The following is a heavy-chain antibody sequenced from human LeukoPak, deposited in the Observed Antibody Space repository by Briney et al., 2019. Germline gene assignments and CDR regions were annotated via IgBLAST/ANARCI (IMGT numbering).Heavy chain of an antibody. CDR2: IYPGDSDT. CDR3: ARHRGGDWINYYYMDV. V-gene: IGHV5-51*01. J-gene: IGHJ6*03. CDR1: GYSFTSYW. Sequence: GESLKISCKGSGYSFTSYWIGWVRQMPGKGLEWMGIIYPGDSDTRYSPSFQGQVTISADKSISTAYLQWSSLKASDTAMYYCARHRGGDWINYYYMDVWGKGTTVTVSS. D-gene: IGHD2-21*01.